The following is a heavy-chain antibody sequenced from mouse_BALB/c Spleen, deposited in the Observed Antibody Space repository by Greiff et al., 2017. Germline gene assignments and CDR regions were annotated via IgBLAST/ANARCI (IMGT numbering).Heavy chain of an antibody. V-gene: IGHV1-54*03. Sequence: QVQLKQSGAELVRPGTSVKVSCKASGYAFTNYLIEWVKQRPGQGLEWIGVINPGSGGTNYNEKFKGKATLTADKSSSTAYMQLSSLTSDDSAVYFCARTRDDFAYWGQGTLVTVSA. J-gene: IGHJ3*01. D-gene: IGHD2-12*01. CDR2: INPGSGGT. CDR1: GYAFTNYL. CDR3: ARTRDDFAY.